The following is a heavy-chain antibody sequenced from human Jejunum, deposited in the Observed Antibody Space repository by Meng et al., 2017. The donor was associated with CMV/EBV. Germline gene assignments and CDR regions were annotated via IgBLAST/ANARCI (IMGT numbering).Heavy chain of an antibody. Sequence: QVQLQESGPGLVKPSETLSLTCVVSGFSISSGYYWGWIRQPPGKGLEWIGSVFHTGSTSYNPSLKSRLTISIDTSKNQFSLKLRSVTAADTAVYYCARKVKLGTLDYWGQGTLVTVSS. CDR1: GFSISSGYY. CDR2: VFHTGST. CDR3: ARKVKLGTLDY. D-gene: IGHD7-27*01. V-gene: IGHV4-38-2*01. J-gene: IGHJ4*02.